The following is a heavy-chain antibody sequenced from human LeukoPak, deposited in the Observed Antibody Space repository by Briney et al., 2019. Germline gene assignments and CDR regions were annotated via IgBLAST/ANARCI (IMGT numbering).Heavy chain of an antibody. CDR1: GYSFTSYW. CDR2: IYPGDSDT. Sequence: GESLKISCKGSGYSFTSYWIGWVRQMPGKGLGWMGIIYPGDSDTRYSPSFQGQVTISADKSISTAYLQWSSLKASDTAMYYCARHARYYYDSSGYRYYYYYYMDVWGKGTTVTVSS. V-gene: IGHV5-51*01. CDR3: ARHARYYYDSSGYRYYYYYYMDV. J-gene: IGHJ6*03. D-gene: IGHD3-22*01.